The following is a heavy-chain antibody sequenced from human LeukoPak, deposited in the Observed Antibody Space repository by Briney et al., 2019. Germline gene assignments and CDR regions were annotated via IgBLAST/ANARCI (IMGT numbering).Heavy chain of an antibody. CDR2: IYYSGST. V-gene: IGHV4-59*01. J-gene: IGHJ4*02. D-gene: IGHD6-6*01. CDR3: ARDPRLYSSSERGDLGAFDY. CDR1: GGSISSYY. Sequence: SSETLSLTCTVSGGSISSYYWSWIRQPPGKGLEWIGYIYYSGSTNYNPSLKSRVTISVDTSKNQFSLKLSSVTAADTAVYYCARDPRLYSSSERGDLGAFDYWGQGTLVTVS.